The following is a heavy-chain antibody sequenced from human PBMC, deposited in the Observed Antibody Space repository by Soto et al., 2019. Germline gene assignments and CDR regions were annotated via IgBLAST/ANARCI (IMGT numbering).Heavy chain of an antibody. Sequence: EVQLLESGGGLVQPGGSLRLSCAASGFTFSSYAMSWVRQAPGKGLEWVSAISGSGGSTYYADSVKGRFTISRDNSKNTLYLQMNSLRAEDTAVYYCAKGDNDYSNVPYYYYGMDVWGQGTTVTVSS. D-gene: IGHD4-4*01. CDR1: GFTFSSYA. V-gene: IGHV3-23*01. J-gene: IGHJ6*02. CDR2: ISGSGGST. CDR3: AKGDNDYSNVPYYYYGMDV.